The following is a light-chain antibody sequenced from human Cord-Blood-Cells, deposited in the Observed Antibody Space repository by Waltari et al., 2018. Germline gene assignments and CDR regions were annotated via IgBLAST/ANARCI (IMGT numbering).Light chain of an antibody. CDR1: RSDVGGYNF. CDR2: EVS. J-gene: IGLJ3*02. Sequence: QSALTQPPSASGSPGQPVTISCTGPRSDVGGYNFVSWYQQHPGKAPKLMIYEVSKRPSGVPDRFSGSKSGNTASLTVSGLQAEDEADYYCSSYAGSNNEVFGGGTKLTVL. CDR3: SSYAGSNNEV. V-gene: IGLV2-8*01.